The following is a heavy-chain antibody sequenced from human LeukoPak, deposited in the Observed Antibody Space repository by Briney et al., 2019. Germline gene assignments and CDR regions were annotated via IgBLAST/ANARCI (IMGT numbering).Heavy chain of an antibody. V-gene: IGHV4-61*01. CDR2: IYYSGST. Sequence: SETLSLTCTDSGGSVSSGSYYWSWIRQPPGKGLEWIGYIYYSGSTNYNPSLKSRVTISVDTSKNQFSLKLSSVTAADTAVYYCARDRVAAAGSFDYWGQGTLVTVSS. CDR3: ARDRVAAAGSFDY. CDR1: GGSVSSGSYY. D-gene: IGHD6-13*01. J-gene: IGHJ4*02.